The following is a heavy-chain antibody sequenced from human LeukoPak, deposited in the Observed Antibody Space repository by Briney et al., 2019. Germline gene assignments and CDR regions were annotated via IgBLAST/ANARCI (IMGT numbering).Heavy chain of an antibody. CDR2: IRSKAYGGTT. J-gene: IGHJ4*02. CDR1: GFTFGDYA. D-gene: IGHD4-17*01. CDR3: TRGDYGDLDY. Sequence: GGSLRLSCTASGFTFGDYAMSWVRPAPGKGLEWVGFIRSKAYGGTTEYAASVKGRFTISRDDSKSIAYLQMNSLKTEDTAVYYCTRGDYGDLDYWGQGTLVTVSS. V-gene: IGHV3-49*04.